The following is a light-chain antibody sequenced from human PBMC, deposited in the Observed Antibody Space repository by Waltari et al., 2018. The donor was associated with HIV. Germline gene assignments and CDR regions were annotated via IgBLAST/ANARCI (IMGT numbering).Light chain of an antibody. J-gene: IGLJ3*02. Sequence: QSALTQPPSASGSLGQSVTISCTGSSSYIGAYDFVSWFQQHPHSAPKLLLYEVTRRPSTVSARFSGSRSGNTAFLTVAGLQPDDEATYFCSSYGDSLRVLFGGGTNVTVL. CDR3: SSYGDSLRVL. V-gene: IGLV2-8*01. CDR1: SSYIGAYDF. CDR2: EVT.